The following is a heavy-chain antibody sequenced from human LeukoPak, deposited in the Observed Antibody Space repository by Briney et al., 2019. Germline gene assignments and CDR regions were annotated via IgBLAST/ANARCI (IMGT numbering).Heavy chain of an antibody. CDR3: ARALRGGSYLSPNYFDY. Sequence: GASVKVSCKASGYTFTGYYMHWVRQAPGQGLEWMGWINPNSGGTSYAQKFQGRVTMTRDTSISTAYMELSRLRSDDTAVYYCARALRGGSYLSPNYFDYWGQGTLVTVSS. J-gene: IGHJ4*02. CDR2: INPNSGGT. V-gene: IGHV1-2*02. D-gene: IGHD1-26*01. CDR1: GYTFTGYY.